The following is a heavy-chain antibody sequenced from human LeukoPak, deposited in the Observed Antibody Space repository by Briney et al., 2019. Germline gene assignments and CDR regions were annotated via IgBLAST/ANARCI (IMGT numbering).Heavy chain of an antibody. CDR3: ARCYYDSSGYYYCRDAFDI. D-gene: IGHD3-22*01. CDR2: ISYDGSNK. Sequence: GGSLRLSCAASGFTFTSYAMSWVRQAPGKGLEWVAVISYDGSNKYYADSVKGRFTISRDNSKNTLYLQMNSLRAEDTAVYYCARCYYDSSGYYYCRDAFDIWGQGTMVTVSS. J-gene: IGHJ3*02. V-gene: IGHV3-30*04. CDR1: GFTFTSYA.